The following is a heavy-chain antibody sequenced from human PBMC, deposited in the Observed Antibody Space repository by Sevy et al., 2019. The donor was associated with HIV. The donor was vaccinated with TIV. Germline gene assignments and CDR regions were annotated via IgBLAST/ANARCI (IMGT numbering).Heavy chain of an antibody. V-gene: IGHV3-53*01. CDR2: IYSGGTT. CDR3: VRETTEGDY. Sequence: GGSLRLSCTASGFIVSSNYMTWVRQAPGKGLEWVSAIYSGGTTYYAESVMGRFTVSRDNSKNRLYLQMNSLRAEDTAMYYCVRETTEGDYWGQGTLVTVSS. D-gene: IGHD4-4*01. J-gene: IGHJ4*02. CDR1: GFIVSSNY.